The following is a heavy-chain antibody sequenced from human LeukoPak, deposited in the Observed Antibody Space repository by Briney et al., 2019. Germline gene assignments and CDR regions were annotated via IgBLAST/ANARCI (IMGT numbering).Heavy chain of an antibody. V-gene: IGHV3-53*01. CDR2: IYSGGST. D-gene: IGHD1-26*01. CDR1: GFTVSSNY. J-gene: IGHJ3*02. Sequence: GALRLSCAASGFTVSSNYMSWVRQAPGKGLEWVSIIYSGGSTFYADSVKGRFTISRDNSKNTLYLQMNSLRAEDTAVYYCARGGSYLSAFDIWGQGTMVTVSS. CDR3: ARGGSYLSAFDI.